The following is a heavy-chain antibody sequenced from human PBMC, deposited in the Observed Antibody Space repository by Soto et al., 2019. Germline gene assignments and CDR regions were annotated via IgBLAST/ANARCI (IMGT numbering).Heavy chain of an antibody. CDR3: ARDGTYNWV. Sequence: VQLVESGGGLVQPGGSLRLSCAASGFTVSNNYMRWVRQAPGKGLEWVSLIYSGGATYYADSVKGRFTISRDNSKNTLYLQMNSLIAEDTAVYYCARDGTYNWVGGQGILVTVSS. V-gene: IGHV3-66*01. J-gene: IGHJ4*02. D-gene: IGHD1-1*01. CDR2: IYSGGAT. CDR1: GFTVSNNY.